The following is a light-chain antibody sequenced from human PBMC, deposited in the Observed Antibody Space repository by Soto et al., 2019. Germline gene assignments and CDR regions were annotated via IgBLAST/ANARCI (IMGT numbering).Light chain of an antibody. CDR3: QQRSSWPRT. CDR2: GAS. V-gene: IGKV3-11*01. J-gene: IGKJ1*01. CDR1: HTVANC. Sequence: EIQMTQSPATLSSSVGDRANLSCRASHTVANCLDWYQQKPGQAPKLLIYGASTLDTGIAARFSGDGSGTDFTLTISSLQPEDFAVYYCQQRSSWPRTFGQGTKVDIK.